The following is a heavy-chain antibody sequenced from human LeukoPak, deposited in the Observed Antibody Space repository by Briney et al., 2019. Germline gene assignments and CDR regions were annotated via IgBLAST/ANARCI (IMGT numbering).Heavy chain of an antibody. CDR2: IRSKPYGATT. CDR3: SRGSGPTIGLVRPFDY. CDR1: GFAFGDYA. D-gene: IGHD5-12*01. J-gene: IGHJ4*02. Sequence: PGRSLRLSCTTSGFAFGDYAMSWLRQAPGKALEWVGVIRSKPYGATTEYRASVKGRFTISRDDSKNIAYLQMDSLKVDDTARYYCSRGSGPTIGLVRPFDYWGQGTLATVSS. V-gene: IGHV3-49*03.